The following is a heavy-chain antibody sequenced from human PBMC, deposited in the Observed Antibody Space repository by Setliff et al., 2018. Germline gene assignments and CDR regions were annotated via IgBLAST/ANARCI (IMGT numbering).Heavy chain of an antibody. Sequence: LSLTCTVSGGSISSGDYYWSWIRQPPGKGLEWIGYIYYSGSTYYNPSLKSRFRISVDTSKNQFSLKLNSVTAADTAVYYCARDPIMGFYDSTGYSTLNWYFDLWGRGTLVTVS. CDR3: ARDPIMGFYDSTGYSTLNWYFDL. CDR2: IYYSGST. D-gene: IGHD3-22*01. J-gene: IGHJ2*01. V-gene: IGHV4-30-4*08. CDR1: GGSISSGDYY.